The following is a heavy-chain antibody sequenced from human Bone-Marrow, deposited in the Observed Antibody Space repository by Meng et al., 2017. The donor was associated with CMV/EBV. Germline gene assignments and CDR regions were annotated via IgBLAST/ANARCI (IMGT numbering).Heavy chain of an antibody. V-gene: IGHV3-66*02. CDR3: ARTQYDSSAQDFDY. CDR2: IYSGGST. J-gene: IGHJ4*02. Sequence: GESLKISCAASGFTVSSNYMSWVRQAPGKGLEWVSVIYSGGSTYYADSVKGRFTISRDNSKNTLYLQMNSLRAEDTAVYYCARTQYDSSAQDFDYSGQGTLVTVSS. CDR1: GFTVSSNY. D-gene: IGHD3-22*01.